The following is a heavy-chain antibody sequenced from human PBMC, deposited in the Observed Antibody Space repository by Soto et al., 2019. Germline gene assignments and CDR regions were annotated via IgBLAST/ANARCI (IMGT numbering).Heavy chain of an antibody. V-gene: IGHV3-7*03. Sequence: VQLVESGGGLVQPGGSLRLSCAASGFTFSRYWLTWVRQAPGKGLEWVANIKEDGSEIYYVGSVKGRFTTSRDNAKNSLYLQMNSLRAEDTAVYYCARIVSGRDYGDSIDCWGRGTLVTVSS. D-gene: IGHD4-17*01. J-gene: IGHJ4*02. CDR3: ARIVSGRDYGDSIDC. CDR1: GFTFSRYW. CDR2: IKEDGSEI.